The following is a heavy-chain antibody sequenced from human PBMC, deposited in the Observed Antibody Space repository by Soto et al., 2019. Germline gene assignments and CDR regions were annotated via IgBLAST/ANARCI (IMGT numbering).Heavy chain of an antibody. Sequence: SETLSLTWALSGGSISRGGYSWSWIRQPPGKGLEWIGYIYHSVSTYYNPSLKSRDTISVDRSKNQFSLKLSCVTAADTAVYYCARDRYTMVRVEPYYYYGMHVCGRLPTGTV. J-gene: IGHJ6*02. CDR2: IYHSVST. CDR3: ARDRYTMVRVEPYYYYGMHV. D-gene: IGHD3-10*01. CDR1: GGSISRGGYS. V-gene: IGHV4-30-2*01.